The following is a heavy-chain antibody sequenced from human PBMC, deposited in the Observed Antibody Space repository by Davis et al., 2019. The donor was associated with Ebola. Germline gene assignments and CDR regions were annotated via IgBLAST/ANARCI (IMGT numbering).Heavy chain of an antibody. CDR1: GYTFTSYY. V-gene: IGHV1-3*01. Sequence: AASVKVSCKASGYTFTSYYMHWVRQAPGQGLEWMGWINAGNGNTKYSQKFQGRVTITRDTSASTAYMELSSLRSEDTAVYYCARDGIRRGYYYYGMDVWGQGTTVTVSS. D-gene: IGHD1-26*01. J-gene: IGHJ6*02. CDR3: ARDGIRRGYYYYGMDV. CDR2: INAGNGNT.